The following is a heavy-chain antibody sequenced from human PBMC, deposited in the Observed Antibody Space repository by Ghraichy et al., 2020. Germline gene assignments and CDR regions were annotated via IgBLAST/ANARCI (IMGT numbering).Heavy chain of an antibody. CDR2: ISGSGGRT. CDR3: AKGHVLTTPYYFNY. Sequence: ESLNISCVASGFTFSSYAMSWVRQAPGKGLEWVSGISGSGGRTYYADSVKGRFTISRDNSKNTLYLQMNSLRAEDTAVYYCAKGHVLTTPYYFNYWGQGTLVTVSS. V-gene: IGHV3-23*01. J-gene: IGHJ4*02. CDR1: GFTFSSYA. D-gene: IGHD3-9*01.